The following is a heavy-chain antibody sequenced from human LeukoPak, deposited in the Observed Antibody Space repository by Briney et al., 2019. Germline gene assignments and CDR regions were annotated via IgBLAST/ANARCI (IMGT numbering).Heavy chain of an antibody. CDR3: ARDEYEYAGWFDP. V-gene: IGHV3-23*01. CDR2: ISGNGGST. J-gene: IGHJ5*02. Sequence: PGGSLRLSCAASGFTFSSNAMSWVRQAPGKGLEWVSAISGNGGSTYYADSVKGRFTISRDNSKNTLYLQMNSLRVEDTAVYYCARDEYEYAGWFDPWGQGTLVTVSS. D-gene: IGHD5-12*01. CDR1: GFTFSSNA.